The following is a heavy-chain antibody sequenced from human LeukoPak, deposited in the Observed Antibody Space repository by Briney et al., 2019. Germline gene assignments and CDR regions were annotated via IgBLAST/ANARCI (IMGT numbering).Heavy chain of an antibody. D-gene: IGHD5-18*01. V-gene: IGHV4-39*01. J-gene: IGHJ4*02. CDR1: GDSISSSDYY. Sequence: SETLSLTCTVSGDSISSSDYYWGWIRQLPGKGLEWIANIYYSGTTYYNPSLKSRVTISVDTSKNQFSLSLSSVTAADTAVYFCARNRRGYSYGTLYYFDYWGQGTLVTVSS. CDR3: ARNRRGYSYGTLYYFDY. CDR2: IYYSGTT.